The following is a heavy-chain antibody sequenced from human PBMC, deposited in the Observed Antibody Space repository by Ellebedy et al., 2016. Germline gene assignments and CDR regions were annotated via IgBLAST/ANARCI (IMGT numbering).Heavy chain of an antibody. D-gene: IGHD2-15*01. J-gene: IGHJ4*02. CDR3: AVIFGRGYCSGGSCSH. Sequence: SETLSLTXTVSGGSISSGGYYWSWIRQHPGKGLEWIGYIYYSGSTYYNPSLKSRVTISVDTSKNQFSLKLSSVTAADTAVYYCAVIFGRGYCSGGSCSHWGQGTLVTVSS. V-gene: IGHV4-31*03. CDR2: IYYSGST. CDR1: GGSISSGGYY.